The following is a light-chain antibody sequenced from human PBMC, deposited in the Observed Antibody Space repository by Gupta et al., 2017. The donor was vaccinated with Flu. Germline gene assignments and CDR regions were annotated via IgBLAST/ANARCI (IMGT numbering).Light chain of an antibody. V-gene: IGKV1-33*01. CDR1: QDIHEY. J-gene: IGKJ2*01. CDR3: QKYDNFPPYT. CDR2: DAT. Sequence: DMKMTQSPSALSASIGDTITITCQASQDIHEYLNWFQQKPGAAPKLLIYDATSLETGVPSRFRGSGSGTFFSLTINSLQPEDFATYYCQKYDNFPPYTFGQGTRVDIK.